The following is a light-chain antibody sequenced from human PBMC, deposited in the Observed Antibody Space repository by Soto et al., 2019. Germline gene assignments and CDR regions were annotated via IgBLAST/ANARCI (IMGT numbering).Light chain of an antibody. CDR1: QSISTH. CDR2: DAS. Sequence: DIQMTQSPSTLPASVGDRVTITCRASQSISTHLAWYQQKPGKAPEVLIYDASTLESGVPSRFSGSGSGTKFSVTLGNLQPDDFANYYCHHSYCAPAFTFGPGTKVDI. J-gene: IGKJ3*01. CDR3: HHSYCAPAFT. V-gene: IGKV1-5*01.